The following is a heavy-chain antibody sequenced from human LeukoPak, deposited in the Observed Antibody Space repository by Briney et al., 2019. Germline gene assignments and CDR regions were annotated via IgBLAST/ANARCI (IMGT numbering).Heavy chain of an antibody. CDR1: GGTFSSYA. D-gene: IGHD5-18*01. J-gene: IGHJ4*02. CDR2: ISPSGGST. Sequence: ASVKVSCKASGGTFSSYAISWVRQAPGQGPEWMGVISPSGGSTTYAQKFQGRVTLTRDMSTSTDYLELSSLRSEDTAVYYCARAYTAMVLDYWGQGTLVTVSS. CDR3: ARAYTAMVLDY. V-gene: IGHV1-46*01.